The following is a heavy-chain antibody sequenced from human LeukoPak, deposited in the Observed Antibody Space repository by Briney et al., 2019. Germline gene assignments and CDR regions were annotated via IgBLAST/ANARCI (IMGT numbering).Heavy chain of an antibody. D-gene: IGHD4-17*01. CDR2: INPSGGST. Sequence: ASVKVSCKASGYTFTSYYMHWVRQAPGQGLEWMGLINPSGGSTSYAQKFQGRVTMTRDTSTSTVYMELSSLRSEDTAVYYCARETYGDYLIDYWGQGTLVTVSS. J-gene: IGHJ4*02. CDR3: ARETYGDYLIDY. V-gene: IGHV1-46*01. CDR1: GYTFTSYY.